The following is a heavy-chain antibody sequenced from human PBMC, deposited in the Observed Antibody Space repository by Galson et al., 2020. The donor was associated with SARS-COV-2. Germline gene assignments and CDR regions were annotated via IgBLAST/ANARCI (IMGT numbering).Heavy chain of an antibody. J-gene: IGHJ4*02. V-gene: IGHV3-33*01. CDR1: GFTFRSYG. CDR2: IWYDGSKK. Sequence: QLGESLKISCAASGFTFRSYGMHWVRQAPGKGLEWVVVIWYDGSKKYYADSVKGRFTISRDNSKNTLYLQMNGLRAEDTAVYYCAREAEVAAAGNSLDYWGQGILVTVSS. CDR3: AREAEVAAAGNSLDY. D-gene: IGHD6-13*01.